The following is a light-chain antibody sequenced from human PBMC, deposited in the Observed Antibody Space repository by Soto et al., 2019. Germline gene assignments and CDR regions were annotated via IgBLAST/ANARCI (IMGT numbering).Light chain of an antibody. CDR1: QSVSNN. V-gene: IGKV3-15*01. Sequence: EIVMTQSPATLSVSPGERATLSFSASQSVSNNLAWYQQKPGQAPRLLIYGASTRATGIPARFSGSGSGTEFTLTISSLQSEDFAVYYCQHYNNWPSWTFGQGTKVDIK. CDR2: GAS. J-gene: IGKJ1*01. CDR3: QHYNNWPSWT.